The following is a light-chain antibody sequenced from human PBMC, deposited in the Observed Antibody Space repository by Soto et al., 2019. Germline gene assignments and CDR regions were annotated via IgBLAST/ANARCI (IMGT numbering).Light chain of an antibody. CDR1: QSVSSSY. CDR2: AAS. J-gene: IGKJ3*01. Sequence: ETVLTQSPGTLSLSPGERATLSCRASQSVSSSYLAWYQQKPGQAPRLLIYAASSRATGIPDRFSGSGSATDFTLTTSRLEPEDVAVYYCQQYCSPSGLTFGPGTKVDIK. V-gene: IGKV3-20*01. CDR3: QQYCSPSGLT.